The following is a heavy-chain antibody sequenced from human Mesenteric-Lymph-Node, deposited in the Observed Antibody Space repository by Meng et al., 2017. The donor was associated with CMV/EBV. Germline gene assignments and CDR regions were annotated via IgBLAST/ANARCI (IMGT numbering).Heavy chain of an antibody. V-gene: IGHV2-5*02. J-gene: IGHJ4*02. D-gene: IGHD6-13*01. Sequence: QITLKESGPTLVKPTQTLTLTCTFSGFSLSTSGVGVGWIRQPPGKALEWLALIYWDDDKRYSPSLKGRLTITKDTSKNQVVLTMTNMDPVGTATYYCAHSSGIAAAGPFYFDYWGQGTLVTVSS. CDR2: IYWDDDK. CDR1: GFSLSTSGVG. CDR3: AHSSGIAAAGPFYFDY.